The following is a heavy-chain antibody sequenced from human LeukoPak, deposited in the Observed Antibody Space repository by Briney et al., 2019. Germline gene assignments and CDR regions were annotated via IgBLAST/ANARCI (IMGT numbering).Heavy chain of an antibody. Sequence: PSETLSLTCTVSGGSISSYYWSWIRQPPGKGLEWIGEINHSGSTNYNPSLKSRVTISVDTSKNQFSLKLSSVTAADTAVYYCAREGPGVSIIAAAGTDGYYFDYWGQGTLVTVSS. J-gene: IGHJ4*02. CDR3: AREGPGVSIIAAAGTDGYYFDY. CDR2: INHSGST. CDR1: GGSISSYY. D-gene: IGHD6-13*01. V-gene: IGHV4-34*01.